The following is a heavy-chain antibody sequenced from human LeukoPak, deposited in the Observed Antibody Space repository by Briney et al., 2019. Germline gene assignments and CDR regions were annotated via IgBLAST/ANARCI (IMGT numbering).Heavy chain of an antibody. Sequence: GGSLRLSCAASGFTFSSYAMHWVRQAPGKGLEWVAVILYDGSNKYYADSVKGRFTISRDNSKNTLYLQMNSLRAEDTAVYYCARGGRVVLYYFDYWGQGTLVTVSS. CDR3: ARGGRVVLYYFDY. J-gene: IGHJ4*02. D-gene: IGHD2-15*01. V-gene: IGHV3-30-3*01. CDR1: GFTFSSYA. CDR2: ILYDGSNK.